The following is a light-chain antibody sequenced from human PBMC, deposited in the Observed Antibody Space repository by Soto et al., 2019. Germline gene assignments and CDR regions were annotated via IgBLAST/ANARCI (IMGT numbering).Light chain of an antibody. CDR3: SSYAGSNNVV. V-gene: IGLV2-8*01. CDR1: SSDVGGEDY. J-gene: IGLJ2*01. CDR2: EVS. Sequence: QSALTQPPSASGSPGQSVTISCTGTSSDVGGEDYVSWYQQHPGIAPKLMIYEVSKRPPGVPDRFSGSKSGNTASLTVAGLQAEDEADYYCSSYAGSNNVVFGGGTQLTV.